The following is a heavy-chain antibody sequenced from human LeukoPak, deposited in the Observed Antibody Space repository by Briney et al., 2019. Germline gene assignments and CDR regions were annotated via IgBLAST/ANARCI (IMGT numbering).Heavy chain of an antibody. CDR3: ATTDSSGYYHAGAFGI. Sequence: SETLSLTCTVSGGSISSYYWSWIRQPPGKGLEWIGYIYYSGSTNYNPSLKSRVTISVDTSKNQFSLKLSSVTAADTAVYYCATTDSSGYYHAGAFGIWGQGTMVTVSS. J-gene: IGHJ3*02. CDR1: GGSISSYY. D-gene: IGHD3-22*01. CDR2: IYYSGST. V-gene: IGHV4-59*01.